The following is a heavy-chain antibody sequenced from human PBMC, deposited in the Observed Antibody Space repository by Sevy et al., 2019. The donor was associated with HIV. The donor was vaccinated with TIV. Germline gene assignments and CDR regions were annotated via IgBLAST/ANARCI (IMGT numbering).Heavy chain of an antibody. Sequence: GGYLRLSCAASGFTFSTYGMHWVRQAPGKGLEWVAVIWFDGSNTYYADSVKGRFTISRDIAKNTLHLQMNSLRAEDTAVYYCVCGGILGETNNWGQGTLVTVSS. J-gene: IGHJ4*02. CDR1: GFTFSTYG. D-gene: IGHD1-26*01. V-gene: IGHV3-33*01. CDR2: IWFDGSNT. CDR3: VCGGILGETNN.